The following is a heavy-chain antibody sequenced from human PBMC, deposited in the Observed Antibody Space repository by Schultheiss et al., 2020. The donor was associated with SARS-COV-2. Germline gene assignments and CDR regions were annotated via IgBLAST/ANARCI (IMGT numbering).Heavy chain of an antibody. J-gene: IGHJ4*02. CDR3: ARGDIMGSPFWY. CDR1: GGSISSYY. CDR2: IYYSGST. V-gene: IGHV4-59*01. D-gene: IGHD2-15*01. Sequence: SETLSLTCTVSGGSISSYYWSWIRQPPGKGLEWIGYIYYSGSTNYNPSLKSRVTISVDTSKNQLSLKLSSVTAADTAVYYCARGDIMGSPFWYWGQGTLVTVSS.